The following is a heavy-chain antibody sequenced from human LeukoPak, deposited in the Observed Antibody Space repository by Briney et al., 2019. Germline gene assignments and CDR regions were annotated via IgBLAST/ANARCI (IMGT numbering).Heavy chain of an antibody. J-gene: IGHJ4*02. CDR3: ARVRATFSPHFDN. V-gene: IGHV3-74*01. CDR1: GFTFSSYW. Sequence: GGSLRLSCAASGFTFSSYWMHWVRQAPGKGLMWVSRINSDGSITSYADSVKGRFTISRDNAKNTVYVQMNSLRAEDTAVYYCARVRATFSPHFDNWGQGTLVTVSS. CDR2: INSDGSIT. D-gene: IGHD5-12*01.